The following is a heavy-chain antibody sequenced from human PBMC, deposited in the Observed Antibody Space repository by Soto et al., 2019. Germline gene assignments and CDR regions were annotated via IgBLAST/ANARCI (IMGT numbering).Heavy chain of an antibody. CDR2: IDPSGSQT. Sequence: PGESLKISCKGSGYSFAGYWITWVRQKPGKGLEWMGRIDPSGSQTYYSPSFRGHVTISVTKSITTVFLQWSNLRASDTAMYYCARQIYDSDTGPNFQYYFDSWGQGTPVTVSS. CDR3: ARQIYDSDTGPNFQYYFDS. J-gene: IGHJ4*02. D-gene: IGHD3-22*01. CDR1: GYSFAGYW. V-gene: IGHV5-10-1*01.